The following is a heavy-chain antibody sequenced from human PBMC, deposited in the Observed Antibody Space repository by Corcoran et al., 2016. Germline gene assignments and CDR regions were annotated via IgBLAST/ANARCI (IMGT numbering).Heavy chain of an antibody. V-gene: IGHV1-69*06. CDR3: ARARNTVTGIATLHY. CDR2: IIPIFGAT. CDR1: GGSFSSYA. D-gene: IGHD4-4*01. J-gene: IGHJ4*02. Sequence: QVQLVQSGAEVKKPGSSVKVSCKASGGSFSSYAISWVRQAPGQGLEWMGGIIPIFGATNYAQKFQGRVPITPDKSTSTAYMELSSMRSEATAVYYCARARNTVTGIATLHYWGQGTLATVSS.